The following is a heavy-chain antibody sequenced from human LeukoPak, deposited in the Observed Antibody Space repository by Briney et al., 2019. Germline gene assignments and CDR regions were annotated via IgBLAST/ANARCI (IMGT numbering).Heavy chain of an antibody. Sequence: PSETLSLTCTVSGGSISSSNNYWGWIRQPPGKGLEWIGSIYYSGSTYYNPSLKSRLTISVDTSKNQISLKLRSVTAADTAIYYCARRQQTGGDNGLHNWFDPWGQGTLVIVSS. V-gene: IGHV4-39*01. CDR1: GGSISSSNNY. J-gene: IGHJ5*02. CDR3: ARRQQTGGDNGLHNWFDP. D-gene: IGHD2-21*01. CDR2: IYYSGST.